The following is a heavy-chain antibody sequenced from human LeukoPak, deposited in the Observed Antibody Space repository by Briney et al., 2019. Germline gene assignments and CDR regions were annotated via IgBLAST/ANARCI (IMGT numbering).Heavy chain of an antibody. Sequence: GGSLRLSCAASGFSFYSYGMHWVRQAPGKGLEWVAVISYDGSNKYYADSVKGRFTISRDNSKNTLYLQMNSLRAEDTAVYYCAKGSLAGNFDYWGQGTLVTVSS. CDR3: AKGSLAGNFDY. J-gene: IGHJ4*02. D-gene: IGHD3-10*01. V-gene: IGHV3-30*18. CDR1: GFSFYSYG. CDR2: ISYDGSNK.